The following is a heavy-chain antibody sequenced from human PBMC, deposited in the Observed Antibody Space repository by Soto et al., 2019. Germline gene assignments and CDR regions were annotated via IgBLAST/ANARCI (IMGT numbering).Heavy chain of an antibody. CDR3: ARDKTVRFPTASSHH. D-gene: IGHD4-17*01. J-gene: IGHJ5*02. CDR2: LSGSGGSA. V-gene: IGHV3-23*01. Sequence: GGSLRLSCVASGFTFNNYAMTWVRQAPGKGLEWVSGLSGSGGSAYYADSVKGRFSVSRDNSINTLFLQMNSLRAEDTAVYYCARDKTVRFPTASSHHSGKGTLVTVSS. CDR1: GFTFNNYA.